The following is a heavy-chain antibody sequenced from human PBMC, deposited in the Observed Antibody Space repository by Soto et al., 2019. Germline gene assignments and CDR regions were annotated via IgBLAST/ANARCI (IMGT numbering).Heavy chain of an antibody. J-gene: IGHJ4*02. CDR2: VFYTGFT. V-gene: IGHV4-39*01. CDR3: ATSQKGYNWNYFDH. CDR1: GASISGSYYY. Sequence: LSLTCAVSGASISGSYYYWAWLRQSPGKGPEWIGSVFYTGFTSHNPSLESRVSVSVGTSKSQFSLKLSAVTAADTAVYYCATSQKGYNWNYFDHWGQGALVTVSS. D-gene: IGHD1-20*01.